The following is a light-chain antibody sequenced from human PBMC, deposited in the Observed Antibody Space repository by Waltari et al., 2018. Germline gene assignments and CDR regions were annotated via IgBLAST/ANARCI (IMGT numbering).Light chain of an antibody. J-gene: IGKJ1*01. Sequence: ETVVTQSPATLFVSPGERATLSCRASQTVSRHLAWYQQKPGQAPRLLIYETSTRATGIPARFSGSGSGTEFTLTISSLQSEDVAIYHCHQYNNWPPWTFGQGTKVEIK. CDR2: ETS. CDR3: HQYNNWPPWT. V-gene: IGKV3-15*01. CDR1: QTVSRH.